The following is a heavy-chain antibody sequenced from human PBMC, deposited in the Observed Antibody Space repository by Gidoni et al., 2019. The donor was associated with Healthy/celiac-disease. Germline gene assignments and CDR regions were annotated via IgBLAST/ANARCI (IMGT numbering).Heavy chain of an antibody. J-gene: IGHJ6*02. CDR1: GYTFTGYY. Sequence: QVPLVQSGAEVKKPGSSVKVPCKASGYTFTGYYMHWGRQAPGQGLEWMGWINPNRGGTNYAQKVQGRVTMTRDTSSSTADMELSRLRSDDTAVYYCAKDSGYSFYGMDVWGQGTTVTVSS. V-gene: IGHV1-2*02. CDR2: INPNRGGT. D-gene: IGHD5-18*01. CDR3: AKDSGYSFYGMDV.